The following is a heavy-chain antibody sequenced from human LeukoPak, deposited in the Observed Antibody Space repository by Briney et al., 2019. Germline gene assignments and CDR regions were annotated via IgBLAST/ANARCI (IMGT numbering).Heavy chain of an antibody. J-gene: IGHJ3*01. CDR1: GFTFSSYA. CDR2: ISRAGDRT. CDR3: ARGESFAFDV. V-gene: IGHV3-23*01. Sequence: GGSLRLSCAASGFTFSSYAMSWVRQAPGKGLEWGSSISRAGDRTYSEDSVQGRFTISRDNSRNTMYLQMNSLRAEDTAVYYCARGESFAFDVWGQGTMVTVSS.